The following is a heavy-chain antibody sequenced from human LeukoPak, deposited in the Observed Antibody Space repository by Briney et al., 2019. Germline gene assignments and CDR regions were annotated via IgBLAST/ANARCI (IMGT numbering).Heavy chain of an antibody. CDR2: INKDGTEK. D-gene: IGHD3-10*01. Sequence: GGSLRLSCAVSGFSFNTYWMTWVRQTPGKGLQWVASINKDGTEKYYVDSVKGRFTISRDNTKNSLYLQMNSLRAEDTAVFYCARPYYYSSGSLPYWGQGTLVTVSS. CDR3: ARPYYYSSGSLPY. J-gene: IGHJ4*02. V-gene: IGHV3-7*01. CDR1: GFSFNTYW.